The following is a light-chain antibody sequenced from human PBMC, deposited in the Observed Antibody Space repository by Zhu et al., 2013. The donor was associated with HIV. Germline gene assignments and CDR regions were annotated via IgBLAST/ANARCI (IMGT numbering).Light chain of an antibody. V-gene: IGKV3-15*01. CDR3: QQYGNSPRT. CDR2: GAS. J-gene: IGKJ1*01. CDR1: QSISTN. Sequence: EIVMTQSPATLSVSPGERATLSCRASQSISTNLAWYQQKPGQAPRLLISGASTRATGIPARFSGSGSGTDFTLTISSLQSEDFAVYHCQQYGNSPRTFGQGTKVEIK.